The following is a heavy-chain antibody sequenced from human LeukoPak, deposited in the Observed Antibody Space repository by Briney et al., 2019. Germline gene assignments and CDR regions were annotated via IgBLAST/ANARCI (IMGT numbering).Heavy chain of an antibody. CDR3: AREFSGTSIAARVFDS. V-gene: IGHV1-18*01. CDR2: ISAYNGNT. J-gene: IGHJ4*02. D-gene: IGHD6-6*01. CDR1: GYTFTSYG. Sequence: ASVKVSCKASGYTFTSYGISWVRQAPGQGLEWMGWISAYNGNTNYAQKLQGRVTMTTDTSTSTAYMELRSLRSDDTAMYYCAREFSGTSIAARVFDSWGQGTLVTVSS.